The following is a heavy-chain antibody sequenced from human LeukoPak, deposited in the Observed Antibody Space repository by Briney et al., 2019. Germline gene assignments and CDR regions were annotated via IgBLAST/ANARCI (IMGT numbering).Heavy chain of an antibody. D-gene: IGHD3-10*01. CDR2: INHSGST. Sequence: SETLSLTCAVYGGSFSGYYWSWIRQPPGKGLEWIGEINHSGSTNYNPSLKSRVTISVDTSKNQFSLKLSSVTAADTAVYYCARNPITMVRGVIIFDYWGQGTLVTVSS. V-gene: IGHV4-34*01. CDR3: ARNPITMVRGVIIFDY. J-gene: IGHJ4*02. CDR1: GGSFSGYY.